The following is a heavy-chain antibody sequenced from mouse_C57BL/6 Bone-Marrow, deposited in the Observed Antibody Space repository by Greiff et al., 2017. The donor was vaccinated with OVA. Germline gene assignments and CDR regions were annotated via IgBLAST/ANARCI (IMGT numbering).Heavy chain of an antibody. J-gene: IGHJ3*01. D-gene: IGHD2-5*01. V-gene: IGHV14-3*01. CDR2: IDPANGNT. Sequence: EVKLQESVAELVRPGASVKLSCTASGFNIENTYMHWVKQRPEQGLEWIGRIDPANGNTKYAPKFQGKATITADTSSNTAYLQLSSLTSEDTAIYYCARDYSILFAYWGQGTLVTVSA. CDR3: ARDYSILFAY. CDR1: GFNIENTY.